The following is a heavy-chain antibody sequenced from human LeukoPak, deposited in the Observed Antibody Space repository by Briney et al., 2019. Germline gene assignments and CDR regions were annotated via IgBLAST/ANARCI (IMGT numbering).Heavy chain of an antibody. CDR3: AKKRSSGTRLAAAPT. D-gene: IGHD6-13*01. CDR1: GFTFSSYG. CDR2: ISYDGSSK. J-gene: IGHJ4*02. Sequence: PGRSLRLSCAASGFTFSSYGMHWVRQAPGKGLEWVAVISYDGSSKYYADSVKGRFTISRDNSKNTLYLQMNSLRAEDTAVYYCAKKRSSGTRLAAAPTWGQGTLVTVSS. V-gene: IGHV3-30*18.